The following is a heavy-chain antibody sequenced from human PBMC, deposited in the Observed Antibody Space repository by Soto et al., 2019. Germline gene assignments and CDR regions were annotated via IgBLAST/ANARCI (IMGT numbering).Heavy chain of an antibody. CDR1: GFTFSSYS. Sequence: LRLSCVASGFTFSSYSMSWVRLAPGKGLEWVSGFRAGGDDGTTYYADSVKGRFTISRDNSKNTLFLQMNSLRAEDTAIYYCAKEVNSGSGSQYFDYFGQGTLVTVSS. CDR3: AKEVNSGSGSQYFDY. V-gene: IGHV3-23*01. J-gene: IGHJ4*02. CDR2: FRAGGDDGTT. D-gene: IGHD3-10*01.